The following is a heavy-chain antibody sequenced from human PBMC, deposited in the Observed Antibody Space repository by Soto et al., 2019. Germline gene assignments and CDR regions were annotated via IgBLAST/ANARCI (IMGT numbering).Heavy chain of an antibody. CDR1: GGSISSYY. CDR3: ARAQKNIAAPAVYYYYMDV. J-gene: IGHJ6*03. D-gene: IGHD6-13*01. CDR2: IYYSGST. Sequence: QVQLQESGPGLVKPSETLSLTCTVSGGSISSYYWSWIRQPPGKGLEWIGYIYYSGSTNYNPSLKSRVTISVDTSKNQFSLKLSSVTAADTAVYYCARAQKNIAAPAVYYYYMDVWGKGTTVTVSS. V-gene: IGHV4-59*01.